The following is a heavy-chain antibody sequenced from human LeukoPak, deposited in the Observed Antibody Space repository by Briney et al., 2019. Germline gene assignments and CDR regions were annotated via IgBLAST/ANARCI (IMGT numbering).Heavy chain of an antibody. V-gene: IGHV5-51*01. Sequence: GESLKISCKASGYSFISYWIGWVRQMPGKGLEWVGIIYPGDSETRYSPSFQGQISISVDKSISTAYLQWSSLKASDTAMYYCARALPGINNWNEFDYWGQGTRVTVSS. CDR3: ARALPGINNWNEFDY. CDR2: IYPGDSET. D-gene: IGHD1-20*01. CDR1: GYSFISYW. J-gene: IGHJ4*02.